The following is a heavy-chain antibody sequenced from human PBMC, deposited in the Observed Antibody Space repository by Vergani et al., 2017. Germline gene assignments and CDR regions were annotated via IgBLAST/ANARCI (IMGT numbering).Heavy chain of an antibody. D-gene: IGHD3-10*01. CDR1: GGSFSTGGQS. V-gene: IGHV4-61*02. CDR2: SYTSGAT. J-gene: IGHJ5*02. CDR3: GRVSEFYGLGSRLLDL. Sequence: QVQLQESGPGLVKPSQTLSLTCTVSGGSFSTGGQSWTWLRQSAGKGLESIGRSYTSGATNYNPSLRSRAIMSVDASKKQFSLKLNSVTAADSAVYCCGRVSEFYGLGSRLLDLWGQGILVTVSS.